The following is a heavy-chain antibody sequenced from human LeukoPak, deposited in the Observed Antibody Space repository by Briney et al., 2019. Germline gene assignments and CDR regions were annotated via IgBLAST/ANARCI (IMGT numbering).Heavy chain of an antibody. D-gene: IGHD3-10*01. Sequence: GGSLRLSCAASGFTFSSYGMHWVRQAPGKGLEWVAFIRYDGSNKYYADSVKGRFTISRDNSKNTLYLQMGSLRAEDMAVYYCARDSRVLRALDYWGQGTLVTVSS. J-gene: IGHJ4*02. CDR2: IRYDGSNK. V-gene: IGHV3-30*02. CDR1: GFTFSSYG. CDR3: ARDSRVLRALDY.